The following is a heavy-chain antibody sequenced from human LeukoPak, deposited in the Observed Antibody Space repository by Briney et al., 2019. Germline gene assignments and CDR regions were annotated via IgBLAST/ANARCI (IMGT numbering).Heavy chain of an antibody. J-gene: IGHJ4*02. D-gene: IGHD4-17*01. CDR2: IYYSGTT. CDR3: ARDSTPYGHSGY. V-gene: IGHV4-59*01. CDR1: GGSISNYY. Sequence: PSETLSLTCTVSGGSISNYYWGWIRQPPGKGLEWIGYIYYSGTTNFNPSLKSRVMISVDTSKNQFSLRLTSVTAADTAVYYCARDSTPYGHSGYWGQGTLVTVSP.